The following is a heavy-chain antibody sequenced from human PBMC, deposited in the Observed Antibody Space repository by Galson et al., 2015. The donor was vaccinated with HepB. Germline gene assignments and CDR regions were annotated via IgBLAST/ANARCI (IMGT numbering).Heavy chain of an antibody. D-gene: IGHD6-19*01. J-gene: IGHJ4*02. Sequence: SVKVSCKVSGYTLTELSMHWVRQAPGKGLEWMGGFDPEDGETMYAEKFQGRVTMTEDTSIDTAYMELSSLGSEDTAVYYCATASYSGGWYLAAAWVPFDYWGQGTLVTVSS. CDR2: FDPEDGET. V-gene: IGHV1-24*01. CDR3: ATASYSGGWYLAAAWVPFDY. CDR1: GYTLTELS.